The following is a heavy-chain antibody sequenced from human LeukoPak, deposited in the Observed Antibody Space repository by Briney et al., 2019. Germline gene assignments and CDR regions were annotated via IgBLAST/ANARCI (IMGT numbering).Heavy chain of an antibody. J-gene: IGHJ6*03. CDR2: IIPIFGTA. CDR1: GGTFSSYA. V-gene: IGHV1-69*13. CDR3: ARGRGIAAAVDYYCYYYMGV. Sequence: SVKVSCKASGGTFSSYAISWVRQAPGQGLEWMGGIIPIFGTANYAQKFQGSVTITADESTSTAYMELSSLRSEDTAVYYCARGRGIAAAVDYYCYYYMGVWGKGTTVTISS. D-gene: IGHD6-13*01.